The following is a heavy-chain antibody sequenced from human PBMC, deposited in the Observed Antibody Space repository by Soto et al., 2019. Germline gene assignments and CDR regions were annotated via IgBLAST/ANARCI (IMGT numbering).Heavy chain of an antibody. CDR1: GGSISSSNW. D-gene: IGHD6-13*01. J-gene: IGHJ4*02. CDR2: IYHSGST. V-gene: IGHV4-4*02. Sequence: TSETLSLTCAVSGGSISSSNWWSWVRQPPGKGLEWIGEIYHSGSTNYNPSLKSRVTISVDKSKNQFSLKLSSVTAADTAVYYCARVLESAGIAAAGICDYWGQGTLVTVSS. CDR3: ARVLESAGIAAAGICDY.